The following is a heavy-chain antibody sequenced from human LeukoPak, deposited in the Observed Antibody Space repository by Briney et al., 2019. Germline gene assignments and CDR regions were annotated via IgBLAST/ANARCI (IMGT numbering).Heavy chain of an antibody. CDR1: GYIFINYW. J-gene: IGHJ4*02. V-gene: IGHV5-51*01. CDR3: ARHASSGWYFDY. CDR2: IYPGDSDT. D-gene: IGHD6-19*01. Sequence: GESLKISCKGSGYIFINYWIGWVRQMPGEGLEWMGIIYPGDSDTRYSPSFQGQVTISADKSISTAYLQWSSLKASDTAMYYCARHASSGWYFDYWGQGTLVTVSS.